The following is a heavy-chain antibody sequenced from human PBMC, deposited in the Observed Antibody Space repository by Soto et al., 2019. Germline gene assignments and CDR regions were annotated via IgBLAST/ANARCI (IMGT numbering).Heavy chain of an antibody. CDR3: ARGTSWQLPFDY. CDR1: GYSISSGYY. CDR2: IYHSGST. Sequence: SETLSLTCAVSGYSISSGYYWGWIRQPPGKGLEWIGSIYHSGSTYYNPSLKSRVTISVDTSKNQFSLKLSSVTAADTAVYYCARGTSWQLPFDYWGQGTLVTVSS. D-gene: IGHD6-13*01. V-gene: IGHV4-38-2*01. J-gene: IGHJ4*02.